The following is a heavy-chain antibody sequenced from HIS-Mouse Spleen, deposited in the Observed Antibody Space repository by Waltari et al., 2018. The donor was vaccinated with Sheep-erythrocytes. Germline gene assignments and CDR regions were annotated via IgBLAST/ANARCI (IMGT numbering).Heavy chain of an antibody. CDR1: GFTFSSYS. CDR3: ARAGYSGEYYFDY. Sequence: EVQLVESGGGLVKPGGSLRLSCAASGFTFSSYSMNWVRQAPGKGLEWFSSISSSSSYIYYADSVKGRFTISRDNAKNSLYLQMNSLRAEDTAVYYCARAGYSGEYYFDYWGQGTLVTVSS. CDR2: ISSSSSYI. V-gene: IGHV3-21*01. D-gene: IGHD5-12*01. J-gene: IGHJ4*02.